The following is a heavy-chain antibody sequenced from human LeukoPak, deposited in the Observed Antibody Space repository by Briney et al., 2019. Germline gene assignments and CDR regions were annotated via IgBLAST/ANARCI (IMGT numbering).Heavy chain of an antibody. CDR2: IIHTGTTV. CDR1: GFTFSDHY. V-gene: IGHV3-11*04. D-gene: IGHD7-27*01. Sequence: PGGSLRLSCVASGFTFSDHYMTWIRQAPGGGLEWGSYIIHTGTTVYYADSVKGRFTLSRDNARDSLYLQMNSLRIEDTAVYYCGRGHWGLDSWGQGTLVSVSS. J-gene: IGHJ4*02. CDR3: GRGHWGLDS.